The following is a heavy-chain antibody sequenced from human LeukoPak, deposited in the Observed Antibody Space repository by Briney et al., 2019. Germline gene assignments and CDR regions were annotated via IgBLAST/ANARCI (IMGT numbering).Heavy chain of an antibody. V-gene: IGHV1-69*13. CDR1: GGTFSSYA. Sequence: SVKVSCKASGGTFSSYAISWVRQAPGQGLEWMGGIIPIFGTANYAQKFQGRVTITADESTSTAYMELSSLRSEDTAVYYCACETYYYDSSGYYPVPFDYWGQGTLVTVSS. CDR3: ACETYYYDSSGYYPVPFDY. CDR2: IIPIFGTA. J-gene: IGHJ4*02. D-gene: IGHD3-22*01.